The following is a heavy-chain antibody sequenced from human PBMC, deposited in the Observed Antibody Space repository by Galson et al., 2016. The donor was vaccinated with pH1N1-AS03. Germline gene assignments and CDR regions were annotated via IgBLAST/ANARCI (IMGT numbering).Heavy chain of an antibody. D-gene: IGHD2-2*01. CDR3: ARRNPNPNFAIWYQHDYGMDV. Sequence: SLRLSCATSGFTFSMSYIHWVRQAPGKGLEWVSRISNDGRNVRYADFVKVRLAVSRDNAKNTVFLQMNSLRADDTAVYFCARRNPNPNFAIWYQHDYGMDVWGQGTTVTVSS. J-gene: IGHJ6*02. CDR2: ISNDGRNV. V-gene: IGHV3-74*01. CDR1: GFTFSMSY.